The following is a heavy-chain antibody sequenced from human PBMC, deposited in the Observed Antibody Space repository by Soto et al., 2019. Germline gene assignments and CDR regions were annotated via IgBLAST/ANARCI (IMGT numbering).Heavy chain of an antibody. CDR2: ISHSGST. CDR3: AARHVRGRPWTDRRLDN. D-gene: IGHD3-10*02. CDR1: GDSINSSHW. V-gene: IGHV4-4*02. Sequence: SETLSLTCAVSGDSINSSHWWNWVRQPPEKGLEWIGQISHSGSTTYNPSLTSRVTISVDKSKNHFSLKLTSVTAADTAVYSFAARHVRGRPWTDRRLDNWGQGPLVTVSS. J-gene: IGHJ4*02.